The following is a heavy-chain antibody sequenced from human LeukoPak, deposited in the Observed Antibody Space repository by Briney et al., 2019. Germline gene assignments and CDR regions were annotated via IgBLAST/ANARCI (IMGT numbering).Heavy chain of an antibody. CDR1: GGSISSHY. J-gene: IGHJ4*02. CDR3: ARGVFGEYPFDY. V-gene: IGHV4-59*11. CDR2: IYYSGST. Sequence: PSETLSLTCTVSGGSISSHYWSWIRQPPGKGLEWIGYIYYSGSTNYNPSLKSRVTISVDTSKNQFSLKLSSVTAADTAVYYCARGVFGEYPFDYWGQGTLVTVSS. D-gene: IGHD3-10*02.